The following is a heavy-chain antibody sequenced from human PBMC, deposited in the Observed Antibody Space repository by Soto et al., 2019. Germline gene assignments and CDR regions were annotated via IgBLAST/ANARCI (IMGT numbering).Heavy chain of an antibody. CDR3: AISEVLEI. CDR1: GYKFSSQW. CDR2: VYPGDAET. V-gene: IGHV5-51*01. J-gene: IGHJ3*02. D-gene: IGHD3-16*02. Sequence: GESLKISCKGSGYKFSSQWIAWGPQKPGKGLEWMGIVYPGDAETRYSPSFKGQVTMSADKYIDTAYLQWSSLKASDTAIYYCAISEVLEIWGQGTMVTVSS.